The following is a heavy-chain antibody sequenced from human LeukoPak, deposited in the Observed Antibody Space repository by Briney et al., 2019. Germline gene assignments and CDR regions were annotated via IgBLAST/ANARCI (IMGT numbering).Heavy chain of an antibody. CDR2: IYYGGST. J-gene: IGHJ3*01. D-gene: IGHD3-22*01. CDR1: GGSVSSSHY. CDR3: AKSTYYYDAFVNAFDF. Sequence: SETLSLTCTVSGGSVSSSHYWGWIRQPPGKGLEWIGSIYYGGSTYYNASLRSRVTTSVDTSKNQFSLKLSSVTAADTAVYYCAKSTYYYDAFVNAFDFWGQGTVVTVSS. V-gene: IGHV4-39*07.